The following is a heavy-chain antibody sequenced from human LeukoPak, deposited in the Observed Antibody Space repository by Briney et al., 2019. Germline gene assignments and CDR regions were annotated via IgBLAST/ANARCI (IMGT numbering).Heavy chain of an antibody. CDR1: GYTFTGYY. CDR3: ARGPVPLRGYSYGNSQPFDP. CDR2: INPNSVGT. D-gene: IGHD5-18*01. Sequence: ASVKVSCKASGYTFTGYYMHWVRQAPGQGLEWMGWINPNSVGTNYAQKFQGRVTMTRDTSISTAYMELSRLRSDDTAVYYCARGPVPLRGYSYGNSQPFDPWGQGTLVTVSS. J-gene: IGHJ5*02. V-gene: IGHV1-2*02.